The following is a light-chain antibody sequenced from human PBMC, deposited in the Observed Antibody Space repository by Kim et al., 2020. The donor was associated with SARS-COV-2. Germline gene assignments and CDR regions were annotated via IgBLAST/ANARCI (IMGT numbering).Light chain of an antibody. CDR2: HDS. V-gene: IGLV3-21*04. Sequence: SYELTQPPSVSVAPGETARITCGGNNIGTNRVHWYQQKPGQAPVLVIYHDSARPSGIPARFAGSKSGSTATLTIIRVEAGDEADYYCQKWDSSSNQYVFG. J-gene: IGLJ1*01. CDR3: QKWDSSSNQYV. CDR1: NIGTNR.